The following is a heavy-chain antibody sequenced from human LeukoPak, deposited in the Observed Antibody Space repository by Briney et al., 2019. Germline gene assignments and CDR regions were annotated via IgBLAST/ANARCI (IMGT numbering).Heavy chain of an antibody. CDR2: IYSDGTT. V-gene: IGHV3-53*01. Sequence: GGSLRLSCAASGFSVSSNYMSWVRQAPGKGLEWVSVIYSDGTTKYADSVKGRFTISRDSSENTLHLQMNSLRAEDTAVYYCARDLRNFNPFDIWGQGTMVTVSS. CDR1: GFSVSSNY. D-gene: IGHD3-9*01. CDR3: ARDLRNFNPFDI. J-gene: IGHJ3*02.